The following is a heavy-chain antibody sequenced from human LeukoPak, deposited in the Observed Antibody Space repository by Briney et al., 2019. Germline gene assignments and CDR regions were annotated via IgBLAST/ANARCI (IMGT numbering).Heavy chain of an antibody. D-gene: IGHD4-11*01. CDR3: ATDYSNFYGMDV. J-gene: IGHJ6*02. Sequence: PGGSLRLSCAASGCTFSSYAMSWVRQAPGKGLEWVSAISGSGGSTYYADSVKGRFTISRDNSKSTLYLQMNSLRAEDTAVYYCATDYSNFYGMDVWGQGTTVTVSS. V-gene: IGHV3-23*01. CDR2: ISGSGGST. CDR1: GCTFSSYA.